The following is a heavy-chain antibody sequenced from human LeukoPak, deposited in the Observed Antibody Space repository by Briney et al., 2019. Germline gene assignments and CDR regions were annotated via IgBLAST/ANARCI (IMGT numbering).Heavy chain of an antibody. D-gene: IGHD6-25*01. CDR2: ISSSSSYI. CDR1: GFTLSSYS. CDR3: ARDAEYSTGAFDI. V-gene: IGHV3-21*01. J-gene: IGHJ3*02. Sequence: GGSLRLSCAASGFTLSSYSMNWVRQAPGKGLEWVSSISSSSSYIYYADSVKGRFTISRDNAKNSLYLQMNSLRAEDTAVYYCARDAEYSTGAFDIWGQGTMVTVSS.